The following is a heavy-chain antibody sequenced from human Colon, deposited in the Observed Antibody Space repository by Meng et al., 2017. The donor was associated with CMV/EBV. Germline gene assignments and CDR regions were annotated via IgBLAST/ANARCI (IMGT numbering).Heavy chain of an antibody. CDR3: ARLVGATAPLDY. CDR1: GLSISDAW. V-gene: IGHV3-15*01. CDR2: IKSKADGGTT. D-gene: IGHD1-26*01. Sequence: GGSLRLSCVASGLSISDAWMTWVRQTPGKGLEWVGRIKSKADGGTTDFAAPGKGRFSISTDDSKNTLYLQMNNLKTEDTGVYYCARLVGATAPLDYWGQGTLVTVSS. J-gene: IGHJ4*02.